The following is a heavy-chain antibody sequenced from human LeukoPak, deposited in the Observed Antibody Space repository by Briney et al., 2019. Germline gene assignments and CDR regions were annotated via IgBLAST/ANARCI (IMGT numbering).Heavy chain of an antibody. Sequence: GGSLRLSCTASGVTFGDYPMSWFRQTPGKGLEWVGFIRSKLYGGTTEYDASVKGRFTISRDDSKSIAYLQMNSLKTEDTAVYYCTTAGGSHINPHRAPYYYYYMDVWGKGTTVTVSS. CDR1: GVTFGDYP. V-gene: IGHV3-49*03. CDR3: TTAGGSHINPHRAPYYYYYMDV. J-gene: IGHJ6*03. D-gene: IGHD2-15*01. CDR2: IRSKLYGGTT.